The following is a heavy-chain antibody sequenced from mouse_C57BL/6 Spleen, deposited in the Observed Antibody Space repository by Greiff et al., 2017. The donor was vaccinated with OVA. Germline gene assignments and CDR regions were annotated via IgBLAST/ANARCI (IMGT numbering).Heavy chain of an antibody. CDR2: INPNNGGT. CDR1: GYTFTDYY. Sequence: VQLQQSGPELVKPGASVKISCKASGYTFTDYYMNWVKQSHGKSLEWIGDINPNNGGTSYNQKFKGKATLTVDKSSSTAYMELRSLTSEDSAVYYCARKEGFTRAMDYWGQGTSVTVSS. V-gene: IGHV1-26*01. J-gene: IGHJ4*01. D-gene: IGHD1-1*01. CDR3: ARKEGFTRAMDY.